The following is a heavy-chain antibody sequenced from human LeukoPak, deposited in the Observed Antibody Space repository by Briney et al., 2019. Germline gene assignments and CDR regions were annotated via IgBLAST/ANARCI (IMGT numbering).Heavy chain of an antibody. D-gene: IGHD3-9*01. J-gene: IGHJ4*02. Sequence: GASVKVSCKASGYTFTSYDINWVRQATGQGLEWMGWMNPNSGNTGCAQKFQGRVTMTRNTSISTAYMELSSLRSEDTAVYYCARMWIWGDILTGYNYFDYWGQGTLVTVSS. CDR2: MNPNSGNT. CDR3: ARMWIWGDILTGYNYFDY. CDR1: GYTFTSYD. V-gene: IGHV1-8*01.